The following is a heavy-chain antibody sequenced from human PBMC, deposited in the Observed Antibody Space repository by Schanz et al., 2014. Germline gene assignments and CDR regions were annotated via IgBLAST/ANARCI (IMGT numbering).Heavy chain of an antibody. J-gene: IGHJ5*02. CDR3: AKDQLANYRGSGYNWFDP. Sequence: QVQLVKSGGGVVQPGGSLRLSCAASGFTFSSYGMHWVRQAPGKGLEWVTFIRFDGSDKYYADSVKGRFSVSRDNSKNTLYLQMNSLRADDTAVYYCAKDQLANYRGSGYNWFDPWGQGTLVTVSS. CDR1: GFTFSSYG. V-gene: IGHV3-30*02. CDR2: IRFDGSDK. D-gene: IGHD3-10*01.